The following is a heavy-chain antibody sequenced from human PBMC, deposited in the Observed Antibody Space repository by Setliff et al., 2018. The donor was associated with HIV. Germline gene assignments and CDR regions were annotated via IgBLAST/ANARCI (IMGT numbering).Heavy chain of an antibody. CDR1: GFSFSNYG. Sequence: GGSLRLSCVASGFSFSNYGLHWVRQAPGKGLEWVSFIRYDGSEKFYADSVQGRFTISRDSSENTLFLQINSLRPEDTAVYYCARISVASRYNSDMDVWGKGTTVTVSS. CDR2: IRYDGSEK. J-gene: IGHJ6*03. V-gene: IGHV3-30*02. D-gene: IGHD5-12*01. CDR3: ARISVASRYNSDMDV.